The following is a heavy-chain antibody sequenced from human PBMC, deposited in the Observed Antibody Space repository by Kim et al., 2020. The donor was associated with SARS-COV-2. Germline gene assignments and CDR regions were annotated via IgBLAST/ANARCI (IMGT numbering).Heavy chain of an antibody. J-gene: IGHJ6*02. CDR2: IKSKADGGTT. CDR1: GFTFSNVW. CDR3: VTDHVLVWFGESNDMDV. V-gene: IGHV3-15*01. D-gene: IGHD3-10*01. Sequence: GGSLRLSCAASGFTFSNVWMSWVRQVPGKGLEWVGRIKSKADGGTTDYAAPVKGRFSISRDDSKNTLDLQMNSLKTEDTAVYYCVTDHVLVWFGESNDMDVGGQGTTVTVSS.